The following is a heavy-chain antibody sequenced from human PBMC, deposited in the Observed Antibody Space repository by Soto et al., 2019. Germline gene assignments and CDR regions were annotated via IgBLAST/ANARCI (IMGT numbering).Heavy chain of an antibody. J-gene: IGHJ6*02. CDR2: IYYSGST. CDR3: ARGPLYSSSWTSIYYYYGMDV. V-gene: IGHV4-61*01. CDR1: GGSVSSGSYY. D-gene: IGHD6-13*01. Sequence: SETLSLTCTVSGGSVSSGSYYWSWIRQPPGKGLEWIGYIYYSGSTNYNPSLKSRVTISVDTSKNQFSLKLSPVTAADTAVYYCARGPLYSSSWTSIYYYYGMDVWGQGTTVTVSS.